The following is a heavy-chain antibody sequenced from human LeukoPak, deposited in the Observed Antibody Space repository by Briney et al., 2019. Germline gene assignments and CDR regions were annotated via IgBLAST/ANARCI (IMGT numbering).Heavy chain of an antibody. CDR3: ARTQQWLVREHYYYGMDV. D-gene: IGHD6-19*01. J-gene: IGHJ6*02. Sequence: GGSLRLSCAASGFTFSSYGMHWVRQAPGKGLEWVAVIWYDGSNKYYADSVKGRFTISRGNSKNTLYLQMNSLRAEDTAVYYCARTQQWLVREHYYYGMDVWGQGTTVTVSS. CDR2: IWYDGSNK. V-gene: IGHV3-33*01. CDR1: GFTFSSYG.